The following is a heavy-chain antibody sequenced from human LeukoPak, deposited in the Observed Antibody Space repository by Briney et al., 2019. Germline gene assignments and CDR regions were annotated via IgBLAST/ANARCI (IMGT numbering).Heavy chain of an antibody. V-gene: IGHV4-34*01. CDR1: GGSFSGYY. J-gene: IGHJ5*02. Sequence: SETLSLTCAVYGGSFSGYYWSWIRQPPGKGLEWIGEINHSGGTNYNPSLKSRVTISIDMSNNHFSLTLKSVTAADKAVYYCARDSGPWGVFDPWGQGTLVTVSS. CDR2: INHSGGT. CDR3: ARDSGPWGVFDP. D-gene: IGHD3-10*01.